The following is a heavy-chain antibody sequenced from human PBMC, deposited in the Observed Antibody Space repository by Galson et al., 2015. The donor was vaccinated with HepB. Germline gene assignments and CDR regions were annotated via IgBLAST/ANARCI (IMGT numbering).Heavy chain of an antibody. CDR3: TTLGDTAMVNYYYYGMDV. CDR1: GFTFSNAW. V-gene: IGHV3-15*01. Sequence: SLRLSCAASGFTFSNAWMSWVRQAPGKGLEWVGRIKSKTDGGTTDYAAPVKGRFTISRGDSKNTLYLQMNSLKTEDTAVYYCTTLGDTAMVNYYYYGMDVWGQGTTVTVSS. J-gene: IGHJ6*02. D-gene: IGHD5-18*01. CDR2: IKSKTDGGTT.